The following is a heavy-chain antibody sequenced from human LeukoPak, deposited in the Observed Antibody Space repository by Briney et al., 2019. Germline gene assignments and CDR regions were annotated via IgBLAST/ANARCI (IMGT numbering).Heavy chain of an antibody. V-gene: IGHV7-4-1*02. CDR2: INTNTGNP. Sequence: ASVKVSCKASGYTFTSYAMNWVRQAPGQGLEWMGWINTNTGNPTYAQGFTGRFVFSLDTSVSTAYLRISSLKAEDTAVYYCAREYKRITMIVGPGGDDYWGQGTLVTVSS. CDR3: AREYKRITMIVGPGGDDY. CDR1: GYTFTSYA. J-gene: IGHJ4*02. D-gene: IGHD3-22*01.